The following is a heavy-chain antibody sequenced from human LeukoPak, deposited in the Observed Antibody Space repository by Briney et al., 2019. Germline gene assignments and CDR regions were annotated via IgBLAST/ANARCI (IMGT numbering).Heavy chain of an antibody. D-gene: IGHD3-22*01. CDR1: GFAFGSYA. CDR2: IGSDYDR. CDR3: AKDTGVVMFIREYFQH. Sequence: GGSLRLSCTASGFAFGSYAMAWVRHAPGKGLEGVAAIGSDYDRVHEDSVKGRFTISRDNSKSTLYLQMDNLRPEDTAVYYCAKDTGVVMFIREYFQHWGQGTLVTVSS. V-gene: IGHV3-23*01. J-gene: IGHJ1*01.